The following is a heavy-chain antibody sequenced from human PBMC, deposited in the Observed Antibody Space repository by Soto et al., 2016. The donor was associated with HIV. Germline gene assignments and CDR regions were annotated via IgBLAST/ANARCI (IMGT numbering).Heavy chain of an antibody. CDR1: GYSFTSYD. CDR3: ARGYSSGWASWFDP. D-gene: IGHD6-19*01. J-gene: IGHJ5*02. V-gene: IGHV1-8*03. Sequence: VQLVQSGAEVKKPGASVWVSCKASGYSFTSYDINWVRQATGQGLEWMGWVNPNSGTTGYAQKFQGRVTITRNTSLSTAYLELSSLGSEDTAIYYCARGYSSGWASWFDPWGQGTLVTVSS. CDR2: VNPNSGTT.